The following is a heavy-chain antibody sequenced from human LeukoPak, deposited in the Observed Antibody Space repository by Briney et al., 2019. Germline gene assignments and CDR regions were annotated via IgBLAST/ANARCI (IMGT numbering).Heavy chain of an antibody. D-gene: IGHD3-10*01. J-gene: IGHJ5*02. CDR2: IAYSGST. CDR1: GGSTSPYF. V-gene: IGHV4-59*01. CDR3: ARDDYRGVTNFDP. Sequence: SETLALTCTVSGGSTSPYFWSWIRQPPGKGLEWIGYIAYSGSTNYNPSLKSRITISVDTSKNQFSLRLTSVTAADTAVYYCARDDYRGVTNFDPWGQGTLVTVSS.